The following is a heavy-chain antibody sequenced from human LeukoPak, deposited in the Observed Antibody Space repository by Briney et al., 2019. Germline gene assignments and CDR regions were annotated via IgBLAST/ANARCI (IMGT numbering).Heavy chain of an antibody. D-gene: IGHD1-26*01. V-gene: IGHV1-24*01. CDR1: GYTLTELS. CDR2: FDPEDGET. J-gene: IGHJ4*02. Sequence: ASVKVSCKVSGYTLTELSMHWVRQAPGKGLEWRGGFDPEDGETIYEQKFQGRVTMTEDTSTDTAYMELSSLRSEDTAVYYCATDYRGSYQRGEYYFDYWGQGTLVTVSS. CDR3: ATDYRGSYQRGEYYFDY.